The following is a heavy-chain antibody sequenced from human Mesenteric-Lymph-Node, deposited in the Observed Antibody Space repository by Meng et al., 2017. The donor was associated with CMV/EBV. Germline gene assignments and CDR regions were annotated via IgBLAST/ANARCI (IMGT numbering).Heavy chain of an antibody. J-gene: IGHJ4*02. CDR2: INHSGST. CDR3: ARGRGYCSSTSCYYFDY. D-gene: IGHD2-2*01. Sequence: GGSFSGYYWSWIRQPPGKGLEWIGEINHSGSTNYNPYLKSRVTISVDTSKNQFSLKLSSVTAADTAVYYCARGRGYCSSTSCYYFDYWGQGTLVTVSS. CDR1: GGSFSGYY. V-gene: IGHV4-34*01.